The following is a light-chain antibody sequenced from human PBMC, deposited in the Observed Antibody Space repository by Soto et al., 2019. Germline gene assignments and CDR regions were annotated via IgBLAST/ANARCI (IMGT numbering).Light chain of an antibody. Sequence: TQSPDTLSLSPGERATLSCRASPAVTSSNYIAWYQQKPGKAPKLLIYDASNLESGVPSRFGGSGSGTEFTLTISSLQPDDFATYYCQQYNTYYSFGQGTKLEIK. V-gene: IGKV1-5*01. CDR3: QQYNTYYS. J-gene: IGKJ2*03. CDR1: PAVTSS. CDR2: DAS.